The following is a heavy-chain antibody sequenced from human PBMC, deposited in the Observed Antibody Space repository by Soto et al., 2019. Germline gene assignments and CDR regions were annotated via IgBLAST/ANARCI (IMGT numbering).Heavy chain of an antibody. D-gene: IGHD5-12*01. Sequence: GECLKSSCKGSGYSFTSYWIGWVRQMPGKGLEWMGIIYPGDSDTRYSPSFQGQVTISADKSISTAYLQWSSLKASDTAMYYCARIKGGFLYYYYGMDVWGQGTTVTVSS. CDR3: ARIKGGFLYYYYGMDV. CDR1: GYSFTSYW. J-gene: IGHJ6*02. CDR2: IYPGDSDT. V-gene: IGHV5-51*01.